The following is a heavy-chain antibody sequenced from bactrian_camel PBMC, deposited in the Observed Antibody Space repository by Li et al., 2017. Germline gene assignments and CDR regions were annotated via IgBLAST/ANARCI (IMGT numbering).Heavy chain of an antibody. Sequence: VQLVESGGDLVESGGSLRLSCAATGLAMRNYGMRWVRQIPGKGLEWVCNIMNGDAKTYYADSVKGRFTISRDNAKSALYLQLNSLKTEDTGLYYCATGAVGGSWYVYLGELGYWGQGTQVTVS. D-gene: IGHD6*01. J-gene: IGHJ6*01. CDR3: ATGAVGGSWYVYLGELGY. CDR1: GLAMRNYG. CDR2: IMNGDAKT. V-gene: IGHV3S40*01.